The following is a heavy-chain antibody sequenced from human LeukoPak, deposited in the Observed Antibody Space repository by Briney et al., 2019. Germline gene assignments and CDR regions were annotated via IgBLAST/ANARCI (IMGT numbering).Heavy chain of an antibody. J-gene: IGHJ3*02. CDR1: GFSFNTYV. CDR3: AREADAFDI. V-gene: IGHV3-30*04. CDR2: ISQDVSNK. Sequence: GGSLRLSCAASGFSFNTYVMHWVRQAPGKGLEWVAGISQDVSNKYYADSVKGRFTISRDNSENTVYLQLNSLRLEDTAVYFSAREADAFDIWGQGTMVTVSS.